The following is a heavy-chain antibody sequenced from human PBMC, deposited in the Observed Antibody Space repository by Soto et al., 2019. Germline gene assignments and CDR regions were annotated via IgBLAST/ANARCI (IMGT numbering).Heavy chain of an antibody. V-gene: IGHV1-69*01. D-gene: IGHD2-2*01. CDR3: ARSQGSSTSLEIYYYYYYGMDV. CDR2: IIPISGTA. CDR1: WGTFGSYA. Sequence: VPLVQAGAEGKKPGSLVKVSCKASWGTFGSYAISWVRQAPGQGLEWMGGIIPISGTANYAPKFQGRVTITADESTSTAYMELSSLRSEDTAVYYCARSQGSSTSLEIYYYYYYGMDVWGQGTTVTVSS. J-gene: IGHJ6*02.